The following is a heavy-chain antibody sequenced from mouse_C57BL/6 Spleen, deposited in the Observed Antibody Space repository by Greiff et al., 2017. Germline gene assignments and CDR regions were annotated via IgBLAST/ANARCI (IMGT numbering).Heavy chain of an antibody. CDR2: ISYDGSN. J-gene: IGHJ2*01. CDR3: AIDYECYFDD. D-gene: IGHD2-4*01. V-gene: IGHV3-6*01. Sequence: EPGPGLVKPSQSLSLTCSVTGYSITSGYYWNWIRQFPGNKLEWMGYISYDGSNNYNPSLKNRISITRDTSKNQFFLKLNSVTTEDTATYYCAIDYECYFDDWGKGTTLTVSS. CDR1: GYSITSGYY.